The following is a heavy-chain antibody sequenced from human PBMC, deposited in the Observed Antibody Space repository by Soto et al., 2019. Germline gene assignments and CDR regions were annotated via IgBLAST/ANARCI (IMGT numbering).Heavy chain of an antibody. J-gene: IGHJ4*02. Sequence: EVQLVESGGNLVQPGGSLRLSCVGSGFTFSSHWMHWVRQAPGKGLAWVSRINSDGSSTTYADSVKGRFTISRDNAKNTLSRQMNSLRAEDTAIYYCARGPSYSSSWYGFDYWGQGALVTVSS. CDR3: ARGPSYSSSWYGFDY. CDR2: INSDGSST. V-gene: IGHV3-74*01. CDR1: GFTFSSHW. D-gene: IGHD6-13*01.